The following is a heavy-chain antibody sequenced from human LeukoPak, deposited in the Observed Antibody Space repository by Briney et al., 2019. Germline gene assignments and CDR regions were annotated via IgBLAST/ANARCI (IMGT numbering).Heavy chain of an antibody. Sequence: KPSETLSLTCTVSGGSISSYYWSWIRQPPGKGLEWIGYIYYSGSTNYNPSLKSRVTISVDTSKNQFSLKLSSVTAADTAVYYCARGSSPYYYYYYMDVWGKGTTVTVSS. CDR2: IYYSGST. V-gene: IGHV4-59*01. CDR1: GGSISSYY. CDR3: ARGSSPYYYYYYMDV. J-gene: IGHJ6*03.